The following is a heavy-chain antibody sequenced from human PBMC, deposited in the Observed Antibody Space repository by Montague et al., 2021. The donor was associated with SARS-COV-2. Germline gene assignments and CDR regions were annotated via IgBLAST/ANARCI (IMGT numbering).Heavy chain of an antibody. Sequence: SETLSLTCTVSGDSISTSQYYWGWIRQPPGKGLEWIGTIYYSGSTYYNPSLKSRVTISEDTSKNQFSLRLSSVTAADTAVYYCASLNIVARTDYYHGTDVWGRGTTVTVSS. V-gene: IGHV4-39*01. CDR1: GDSISTSQYY. J-gene: IGHJ6*02. CDR2: IYYSGST. CDR3: ASLNIVARTDYYHGTDV. D-gene: IGHD5-12*01.